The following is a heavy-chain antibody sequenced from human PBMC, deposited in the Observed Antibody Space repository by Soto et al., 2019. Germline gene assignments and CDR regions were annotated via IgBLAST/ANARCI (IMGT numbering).Heavy chain of an antibody. Sequence: SVKVSCKASGGTFSSYAISWVRQAPGQGLEWMGGIIPIFGTANYAQKFQGRVTITADESTSTAYMELSSLRSEDTAVYYCARLIRPGYYYYGMDVWGQGTTVTVSS. CDR1: GGTFSSYA. V-gene: IGHV1-69*13. CDR2: IIPIFGTA. J-gene: IGHJ6*02. CDR3: ARLIRPGYYYYGMDV. D-gene: IGHD2-21*01.